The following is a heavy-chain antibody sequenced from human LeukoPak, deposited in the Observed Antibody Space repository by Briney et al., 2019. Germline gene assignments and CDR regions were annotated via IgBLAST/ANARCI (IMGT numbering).Heavy chain of an antibody. CDR3: AKDQTTYCSGASCYQLPDY. D-gene: IGHD2-15*01. J-gene: IGHJ4*02. CDR1: GFIFSRHV. Sequence: GGSLRLSCAASGFIFSRHVMHWVRQAPGKGLEWVAVIWSDGSNKYYADSVKGRFTISRDNSKNTLYLQMNSLRAEDTSMYYCAKDQTTYCSGASCYQLPDYWGQGTLVTVSS. CDR2: IWSDGSNK. V-gene: IGHV3-30*02.